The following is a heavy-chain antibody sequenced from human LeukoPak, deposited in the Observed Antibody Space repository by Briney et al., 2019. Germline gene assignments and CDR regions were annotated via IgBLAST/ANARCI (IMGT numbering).Heavy chain of an antibody. Sequence: PSETLSLTCIVSGGSISGYYWSWIRQPPGKGLEWIGYIYHSGSTNYNPSLKSRVTISLDTSKNQFSLSPSSVTAADTAVYYCARHRCSGGSCYSFEYNWFDPWGQGTLVTVSS. J-gene: IGHJ5*02. CDR2: IYHSGST. CDR3: ARHRCSGGSCYSFEYNWFDP. V-gene: IGHV4-59*08. CDR1: GGSISGYY. D-gene: IGHD2-15*01.